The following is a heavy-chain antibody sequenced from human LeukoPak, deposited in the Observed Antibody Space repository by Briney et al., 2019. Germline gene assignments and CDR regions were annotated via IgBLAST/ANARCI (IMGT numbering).Heavy chain of an antibody. CDR3: AKDPYYYDSSGYFDY. CDR1: GFTFSGYG. Sequence: GGSLRLSCAASGFTFSGYGMHWVRQAPGKGLEWVAVISYDGSNKYYADSVKGRFTISRDNSKNTLYLQMNSLRAEDTAVYYCAKDPYYYDSSGYFDYWGQGTLVTVSS. CDR2: ISYDGSNK. V-gene: IGHV3-30*18. J-gene: IGHJ4*02. D-gene: IGHD3-22*01.